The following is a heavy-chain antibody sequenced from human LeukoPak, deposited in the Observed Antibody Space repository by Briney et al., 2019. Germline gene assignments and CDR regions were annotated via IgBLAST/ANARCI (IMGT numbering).Heavy chain of an antibody. J-gene: IGHJ4*02. V-gene: IGHV3-30*02. CDR3: AKDRDWDFDY. CDR1: GFTYTNFG. D-gene: IGHD3/OR15-3a*01. Sequence: GGSQRLTCGASGFTYTNFGMQWVRQARGEGVEWVAFIDCLGSTRFYADSVEGLFTVSRDYCMSTLYLQMNSLRPEDMAVYYCAKDRDWDFDYWGQGTLVTVSS. CDR2: IDCLGSTR.